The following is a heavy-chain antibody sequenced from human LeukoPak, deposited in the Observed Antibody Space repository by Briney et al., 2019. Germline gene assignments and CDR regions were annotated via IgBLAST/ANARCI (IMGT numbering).Heavy chain of an antibody. V-gene: IGHV4-4*07. CDR3: ARDEGQLAGYYDY. J-gene: IGHJ4*02. CDR1: GGSISSYY. CDR2: IYSSGKN. Sequence: PSETLSLTCTVSGGSISSYYWSWIRQPAGKGLKWIGRIYSSGKNNYNPSLKSRVTMSVDTSKNQFSLKLSSVTAADTAVYYCARDEGQLAGYYDYWGQGTLVTVSS. D-gene: IGHD6-6*01.